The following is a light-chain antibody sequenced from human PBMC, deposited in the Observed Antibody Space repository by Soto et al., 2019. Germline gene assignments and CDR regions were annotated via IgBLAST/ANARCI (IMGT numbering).Light chain of an antibody. CDR2: GAS. CDR1: QSISNY. Sequence: EIVMTQSPATLSVSPGERATLSCRASQSISNYLAWYQQKPGQAPRLLIYGASTRATDIPARFSGSGSGTEFTLTISSLQSEDFAVYYCQQYNNWPPWTFGQGTKVVIK. V-gene: IGKV3-15*01. CDR3: QQYNNWPPWT. J-gene: IGKJ1*01.